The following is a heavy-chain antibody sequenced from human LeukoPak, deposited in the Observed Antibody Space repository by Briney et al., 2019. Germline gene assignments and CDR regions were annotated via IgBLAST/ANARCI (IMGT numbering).Heavy chain of an antibody. CDR3: ARDPGICSSTSCYGRNYYYYGMDV. V-gene: IGHV1-24*01. D-gene: IGHD2-2*01. CDR2: FDPEDGET. CDR1: GYTLTELS. J-gene: IGHJ6*02. Sequence: ASVKVSCKVSGYTLTELSMHWVRQAPGKGLEWMGGFDPEDGETIYAQKFQGRVTMTRDTSTSTVYMELSSLRSEDTAVYYCARDPGICSSTSCYGRNYYYYGMDVWGQETTVTVSS.